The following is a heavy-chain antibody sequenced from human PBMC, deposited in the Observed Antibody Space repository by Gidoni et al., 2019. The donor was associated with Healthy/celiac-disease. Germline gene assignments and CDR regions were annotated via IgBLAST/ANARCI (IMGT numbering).Heavy chain of an antibody. CDR1: GFTFSSYG. Sequence: VQLVAYGGGVVQPGRSLSLSCAASGFTFSSYGMPWVRQAPGNGLDWVAVISYDGTNTYSAASVKGRFTISRDNSKNTLYLQMTSLRAEDTAVYYCAKPLRGVWSFLSDAFDIWGQGTMVTVSS. J-gene: IGHJ3*02. CDR3: AKPLRGVWSFLSDAFDI. V-gene: IGHV3-30*18. CDR2: ISYDGTNT. D-gene: IGHD3-10*01.